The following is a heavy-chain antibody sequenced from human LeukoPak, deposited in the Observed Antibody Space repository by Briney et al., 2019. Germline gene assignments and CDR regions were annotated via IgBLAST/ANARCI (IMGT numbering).Heavy chain of an antibody. CDR2: IIPIFGAA. V-gene: IGHV1-69*06. CDR1: GGTFSSYA. D-gene: IGHD3-16*01. J-gene: IGHJ4*02. CDR3: ARDNDSRDPPHFDY. Sequence: SVKVSCKASGGTFSSYAISWVRQAPGQGLEWMGGIIPIFGAANYAQKFRGRVTITADKSTRTAYMELSSLRSEGTAVYYCARDNDSRDPPHFDYWGQGTLVTASS.